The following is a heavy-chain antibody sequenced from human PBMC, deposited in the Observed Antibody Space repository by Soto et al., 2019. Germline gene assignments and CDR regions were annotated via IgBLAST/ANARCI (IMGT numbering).Heavy chain of an antibody. CDR2: ISYDGSKT. Sequence: QVQLVESGGGVVQPGRSLRLSCAASGFTFSSYGMHWVRQDPGKGLEWVAVISYDGSKTYYADSVKGRFTISRDNSKNTLYLQMNSLRAEDTAVYYCAKSGDYGDYLDYWGQGTLVTVSS. V-gene: IGHV3-30*18. J-gene: IGHJ4*02. D-gene: IGHD4-17*01. CDR1: GFTFSSYG. CDR3: AKSGDYGDYLDY.